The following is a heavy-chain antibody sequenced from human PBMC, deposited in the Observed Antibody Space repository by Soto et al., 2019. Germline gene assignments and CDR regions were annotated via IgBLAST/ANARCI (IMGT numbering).Heavy chain of an antibody. D-gene: IGHD4-17*01. CDR3: ARAYGGNPALFDP. CDR1: GFTVSSDY. J-gene: IGHJ5*02. V-gene: IGHV3-53*01. CDR2: IYTGGST. Sequence: GGSLRLSCAASGFTVSSDYMSWVRQAPGKGLEWVSVIYTGGSTYYADSAKGRFTFSRDNSKNTLYLQMNSLRAEDTAVYYCARAYGGNPALFDPWGQGTLVTVSS.